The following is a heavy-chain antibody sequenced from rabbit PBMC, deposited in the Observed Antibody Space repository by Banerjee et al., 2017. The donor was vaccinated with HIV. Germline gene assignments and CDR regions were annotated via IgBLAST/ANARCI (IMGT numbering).Heavy chain of an antibody. V-gene: IGHV1S40*01. D-gene: IGHD5-1*01. CDR2: IYAGSSGDT. Sequence: QSLEESGGDLVKPGASLTLTCTASGFSFSSSYYMCWVRQAPGKGLEWIGCIYAGSSGDTYYASWAKGRFIMSRPSSTTVTLQMTSLTVADTATYFCARDLVAAIGWNFNLWGPGTLVTVS. CDR3: ARDLVAAIGWNFNL. J-gene: IGHJ4*01. CDR1: GFSFSSSYY.